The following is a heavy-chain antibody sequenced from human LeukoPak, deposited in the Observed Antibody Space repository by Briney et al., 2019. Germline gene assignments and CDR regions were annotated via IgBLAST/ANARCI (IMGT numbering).Heavy chain of an antibody. CDR3: AREYYGSGSYYDGYYLDY. V-gene: IGHV1-69*06. CDR1: GDTFNSYA. D-gene: IGHD3-10*01. Sequence: ASVEVSCKASGDTFNSYAVAWVRQAPGQGLEWMGLIIPAFGTTHYAQKFQGRVTITSDRSTTTAYMELGSLTSEDTAVYYCAREYYGSGSYYDGYYLDYWGQGTLVTVSS. J-gene: IGHJ4*02. CDR2: IIPAFGTT.